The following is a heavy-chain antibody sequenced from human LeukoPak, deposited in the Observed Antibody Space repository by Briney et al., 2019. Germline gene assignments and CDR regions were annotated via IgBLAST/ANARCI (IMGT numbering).Heavy chain of an antibody. V-gene: IGHV3-23*01. CDR1: GFTFSSYA. Sequence: QPGGSLRLSCAASGFTFSSYAMSWVRQAPGKGLEWVSTLSGSGGNTYYADSVKGRFTISRDNNKNSLYLQMNSLRTEDTALYYCAKPGRDDYSGYYGGDLDFWGQGTLVTVSS. CDR3: AKPGRDDYSGYYGGDLDF. D-gene: IGHD3-22*01. CDR2: LSGSGGNT. J-gene: IGHJ4*02.